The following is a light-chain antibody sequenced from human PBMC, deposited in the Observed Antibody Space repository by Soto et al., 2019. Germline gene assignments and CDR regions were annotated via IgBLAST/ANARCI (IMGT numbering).Light chain of an antibody. V-gene: IGLV2-14*01. Sequence: QSVLTQPASVSGSPGQSITISCTGTSSDVGGYNYVSWYQQHPGKAPKLMIYDVSNRPSGVSNRFSCSKSGNTASLTISGLQAEDEADYYCSSYTSSSTSAVFGGGTQLTVL. CDR1: SSDVGGYNY. CDR3: SSYTSSSTSAV. CDR2: DVS. J-gene: IGLJ7*01.